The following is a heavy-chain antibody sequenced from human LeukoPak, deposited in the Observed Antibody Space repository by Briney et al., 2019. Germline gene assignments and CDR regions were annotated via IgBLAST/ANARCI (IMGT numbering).Heavy chain of an antibody. Sequence: SVKVSCKPSGGSFTSYLFNWVRQAPGQGLEWMGVMIPVLNRARYAQKFQDRVTITADASTKIAYLEVNGLRSDDTAVYYCASPLGGCTDAGCYPKEEAFNLWGQGTMVTVSS. CDR2: MIPVLNRA. V-gene: IGHV1-69*13. J-gene: IGHJ3*01. CDR3: ASPLGGCTDAGCYPKEEAFNL. D-gene: IGHD2-8*01. CDR1: GGSFTSYL.